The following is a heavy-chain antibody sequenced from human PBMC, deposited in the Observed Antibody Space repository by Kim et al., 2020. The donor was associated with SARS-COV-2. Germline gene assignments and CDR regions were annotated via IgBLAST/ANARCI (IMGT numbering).Heavy chain of an antibody. Sequence: VKGRFTVSRDESKNSIYLQMNSLKSEDAAVYYVARDTGCDSGGSCPAFDIWGQGTRVTVSS. D-gene: IGHD2-15*01. CDR3: ARDTGCDSGGSCPAFDI. J-gene: IGHJ3*02. V-gene: IGHV3-72*01.